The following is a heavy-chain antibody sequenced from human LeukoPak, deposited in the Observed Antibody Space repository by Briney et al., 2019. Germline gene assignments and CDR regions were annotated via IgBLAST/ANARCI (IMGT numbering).Heavy chain of an antibody. CDR1: GGSISSYY. D-gene: IGHD6-6*01. V-gene: IGHV4-4*07. CDR2: IYTSGST. J-gene: IGHJ4*02. CDR3: ARDGIYSSSVDY. Sequence: SETLSLTCSVSGGSISSYYWSWIRQPAGKGLEWIGRIYTSGSTNYNPSLKSRVTMSVDTSKNQFSLKLSSVTAADTAVYYCARDGIYSSSVDYWGQGTLVTVSS.